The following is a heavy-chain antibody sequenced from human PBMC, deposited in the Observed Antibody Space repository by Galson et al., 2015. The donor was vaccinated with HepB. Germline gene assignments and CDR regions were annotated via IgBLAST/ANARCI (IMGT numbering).Heavy chain of an antibody. V-gene: IGHV3-23*01. Sequence: SLRLSCAASGFTFSSYAMSWVRQAPGKGLEWVSAISGSGGSTYYADSVKGRFTISRDNSKNTLYLQMNSLRAEDTAVYYCARAYSSWVWFDPWGQGTLVTVSS. D-gene: IGHD6-13*01. CDR2: ISGSGGST. CDR3: ARAYSSWVWFDP. J-gene: IGHJ5*02. CDR1: GFTFSSYA.